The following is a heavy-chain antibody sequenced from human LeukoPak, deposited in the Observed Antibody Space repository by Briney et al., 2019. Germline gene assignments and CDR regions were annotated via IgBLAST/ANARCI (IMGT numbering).Heavy chain of an antibody. CDR3: AKSGSYYGSTSG. CDR1: GGSISSGGYY. D-gene: IGHD3-10*01. V-gene: IGHV4-31*02. Sequence: SETLPLTCTVSGGSISSGGYYWSWIRQHPGKGLEWIGYSYYSGSTNYNPSLKSRVTISLDTSKNQFSLKLTSVTAADTAVYYCAKSGSYYGSTSGWGQGTLVTVSS. J-gene: IGHJ4*02. CDR2: SYYSGST.